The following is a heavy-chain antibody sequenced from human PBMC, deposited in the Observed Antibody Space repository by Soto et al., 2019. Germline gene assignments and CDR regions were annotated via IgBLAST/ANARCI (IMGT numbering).Heavy chain of an antibody. J-gene: IGHJ4*02. CDR3: ARDNNDFWSLYPLAFDY. Sequence: SETLSLTCIVSGGSLSKYYWSWIRQPAGKGLEWIGRISTSGHVVSKVSLRSRLTMSVDMSNNHFSLKLTSVTAADTAVYYCARDNNDFWSLYPLAFDYWGQGALVTVSS. V-gene: IGHV4-4*07. D-gene: IGHD3-3*01. CDR1: GGSLSKYY. CDR2: ISTSGHV.